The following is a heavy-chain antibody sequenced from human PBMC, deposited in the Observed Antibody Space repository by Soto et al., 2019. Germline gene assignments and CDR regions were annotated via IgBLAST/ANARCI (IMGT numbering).Heavy chain of an antibody. CDR2: ISAHNGNT. J-gene: IGHJ4*02. CDR3: ARGRYGGY. V-gene: IGHV1-18*01. Sequence: QVHLVQSGAEVKKPGASVKVSCKGSGYAFTTYGITWVRQAPGQGLEWMGWISAHNGNTNYAQKLQGRVTVTRDTSTSTAYMELRSLRSDDTGVYYCARGRYGGYWGQGALVTVSS. D-gene: IGHD3-10*01. CDR1: GYAFTTYG.